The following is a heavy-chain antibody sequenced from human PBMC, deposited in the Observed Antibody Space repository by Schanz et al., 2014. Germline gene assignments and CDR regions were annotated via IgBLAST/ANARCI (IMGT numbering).Heavy chain of an antibody. CDR3: AREWSSFDY. CDR1: GGSISSFK. Sequence: QVQLQESGPGLVKPSETLSLTCTVSGGSISSFKWSWIRQPPGKGLEYIGYIYSNGSTNYNPSLESRVTMSVDTSKNQFSLKLSSVTAADTAVYYCAREWSSFDYWGQGTLVTVSS. J-gene: IGHJ4*02. V-gene: IGHV4-59*01. D-gene: IGHD2-8*01. CDR2: IYSNGST.